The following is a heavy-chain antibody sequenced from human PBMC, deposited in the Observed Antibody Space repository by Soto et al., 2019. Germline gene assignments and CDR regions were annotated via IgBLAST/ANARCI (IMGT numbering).Heavy chain of an antibody. V-gene: IGHV3-33*01. J-gene: IGHJ4*02. D-gene: IGHD6-19*01. Sequence: QVQLVESGGGVVQPGRSLRLSCAASGFTFSSYGMHWVRQAPGKGLEWVAVIWYDGSNKYYADSVKGRFTISRDNSKNTMYLKMNSLRAEDTAGYYCARVKAVAFFDYWGQGTLVTVSS. CDR1: GFTFSSYG. CDR2: IWYDGSNK. CDR3: ARVKAVAFFDY.